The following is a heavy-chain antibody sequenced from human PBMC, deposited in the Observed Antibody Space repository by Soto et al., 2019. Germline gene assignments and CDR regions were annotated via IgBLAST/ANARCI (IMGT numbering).Heavy chain of an antibody. CDR1: GYTFTSYA. Sequence: EASVKVSCKASGYTFTSYAMHWVRQAPGQRLEWMGWINAGNGNTKYSQKFQGRVTITRDTSASTAYMELSSLRSEDTAVYYCARSPPIAVAGTFDYWGQGTLVTVSS. CDR3: ARSPPIAVAGTFDY. V-gene: IGHV1-3*01. D-gene: IGHD6-19*01. J-gene: IGHJ4*02. CDR2: INAGNGNT.